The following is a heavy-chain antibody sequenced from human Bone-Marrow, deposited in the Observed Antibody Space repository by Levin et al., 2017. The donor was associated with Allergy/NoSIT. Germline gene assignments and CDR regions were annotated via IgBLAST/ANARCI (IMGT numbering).Heavy chain of an antibody. Sequence: SETLSLTCAVSGGSFSNGYFFWNWIRQHPGRGLEWIGYFYHSGPTYYNPSLKSRVTISVDTSNNQLSLRLTSVTAADTAVYYCARQRLGGLDVWGHGTTVTVSS. V-gene: IGHV4-31*11. CDR2: FYHSGPT. CDR1: GGSFSNGYFF. CDR3: ARQRLGGLDV. J-gene: IGHJ6*02.